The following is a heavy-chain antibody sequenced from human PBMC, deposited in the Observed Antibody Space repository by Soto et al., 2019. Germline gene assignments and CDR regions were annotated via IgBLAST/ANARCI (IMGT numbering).Heavy chain of an antibody. CDR3: ARDDEYSGNGMDV. D-gene: IGHD3-10*01. CDR2: ILNDGSNR. Sequence: QVQLVESGGGVVQPGRSLRLSCAASEFTFSNYGMHWVGQAPGKGLEWVAVILNDGSNRYHADSVKDRFTISRDNSKNTLYLLMNSLRAEDTAVYYCARDDEYSGNGMDVWGQGTTVTVS. CDR1: EFTFSNYG. J-gene: IGHJ6*02. V-gene: IGHV3-33*01.